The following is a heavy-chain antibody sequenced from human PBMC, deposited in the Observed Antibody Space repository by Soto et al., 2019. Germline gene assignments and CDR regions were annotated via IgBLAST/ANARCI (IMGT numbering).Heavy chain of an antibody. CDR2: SRNKAKSFTT. D-gene: IGHD4-17*01. CDR1: GFTFSDHY. V-gene: IGHV3-72*01. CDR3: AIYTYGDRDY. J-gene: IGHJ4*02. Sequence: EVQLVESGGGLVQPGGSLRLSCATSGFTFSDHYMDWIRQAPGKGLEWVGRSRNKAKSFTTDYAPSVKGRFTISRDDSKRSLDLQLNSLKTEDTAVYYCAIYTYGDRDYWGQGTLVTVSS.